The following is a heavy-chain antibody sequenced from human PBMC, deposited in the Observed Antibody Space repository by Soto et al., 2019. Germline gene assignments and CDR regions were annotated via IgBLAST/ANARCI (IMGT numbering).Heavy chain of an antibody. CDR2: INPKSGST. Sequence: DSVKVSCKASGYTFPNYDINWVRQATGQGLEWMGKINPKSGSTGYPQKFQDRVTMTRDSSISTAYMELSSLTSEDTAVYYCARVYYFFWSSQLYYHGLVFSCQGTAVS. D-gene: IGHD3-3*01. CDR3: ARVYYFFWSSQLYYHGLVF. J-gene: IGHJ6*02. V-gene: IGHV1-8*01. CDR1: GYTFPNYD.